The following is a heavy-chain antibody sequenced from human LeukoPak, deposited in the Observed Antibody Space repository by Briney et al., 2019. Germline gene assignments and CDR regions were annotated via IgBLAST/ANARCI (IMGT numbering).Heavy chain of an antibody. V-gene: IGHV3-23*01. CDR3: AKRSSGVTTWFGPFDV. J-gene: IGHJ3*01. Sequence: GGSLRLSCTASGFTFTSFAMSWVRQAPGKGREWVSTTLHSNASTNYAVSVKGRFTISRDNSKNTLYLQMNSLRVDDTAVYYCAKRSSGVTTWFGPFDVWPQGTMAIASS. D-gene: IGHD3-10*01. CDR1: GFTFTSFA. CDR2: TLHSNAST.